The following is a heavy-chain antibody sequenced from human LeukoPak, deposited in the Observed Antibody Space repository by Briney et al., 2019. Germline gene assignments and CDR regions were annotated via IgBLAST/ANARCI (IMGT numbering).Heavy chain of an antibody. CDR2: IKQDGSEK. Sequence: GGSLRLSCEASGFSVSTNYMSWVRQAPGKGPEWVANIKQDGSEKYYVDSVKGRFTISRDNAKNSVYLQMNSLRAEDTAVYYCARDQWWQFIAVAITSYFDRWGQGTLVTVSS. CDR1: GFSVSTNY. V-gene: IGHV3-7*01. CDR3: ARDQWWQFIAVAITSYFDR. J-gene: IGHJ4*02. D-gene: IGHD6-19*01.